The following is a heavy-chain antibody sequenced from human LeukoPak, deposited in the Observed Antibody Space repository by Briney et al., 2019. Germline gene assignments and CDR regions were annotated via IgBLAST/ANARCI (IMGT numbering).Heavy chain of an antibody. CDR2: IYYSGST. J-gene: IGHJ4*02. CDR3: ARYLVGANYYFDY. V-gene: IGHV4-61*01. D-gene: IGHD1-26*01. CDR1: GDSVSNGNYY. Sequence: SETLSLTCTVSGDSVSNGNYYWSWLRQPPGKALEWIGYIYYSGSTYYNPSLEGRVTISVDTSKNQFSVKLRSVTAADTAVYYCARYLVGANYYFDYWGQGTLVTVSS.